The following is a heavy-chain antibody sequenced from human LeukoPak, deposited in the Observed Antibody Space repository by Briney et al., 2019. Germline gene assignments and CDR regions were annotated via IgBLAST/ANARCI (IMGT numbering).Heavy chain of an antibody. Sequence: AGCSLGLSCAASGFACSTYRMSWVRQAQGKGLEWVSSISSSSNYIYYADSVKGRFTISRDNSQNTLYLQMNNLRAEDTALFFCARGADMSAIVGAAFDIWGQGTIVTVSS. CDR1: GFACSTYR. CDR3: ARGADMSAIVGAAFDI. D-gene: IGHD5-24*01. V-gene: IGHV3-21*04. CDR2: ISSSSNYI. J-gene: IGHJ3*02.